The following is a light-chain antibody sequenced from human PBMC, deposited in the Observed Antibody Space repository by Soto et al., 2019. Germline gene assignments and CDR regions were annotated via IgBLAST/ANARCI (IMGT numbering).Light chain of an antibody. Sequence: EIVLTQSPGTLSLSPGERATLSCRASQSVSSYLAWYQQKPGQPPRLLIYDASNRATGIPARFSGSGSGTYITLTISSLEPEDFAVYDCQQRSNWPLTFGVGTKVEI. CDR3: QQRSNWPLT. J-gene: IGKJ4*01. V-gene: IGKV3-11*01. CDR2: DAS. CDR1: QSVSSY.